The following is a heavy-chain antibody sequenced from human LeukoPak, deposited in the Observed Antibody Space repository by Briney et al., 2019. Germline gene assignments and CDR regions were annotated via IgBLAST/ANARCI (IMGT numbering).Heavy chain of an antibody. V-gene: IGHV4-34*01. CDR1: GGSFSGYY. J-gene: IGHJ4*02. CDR2: INHSGST. D-gene: IGHD6-13*01. CDR3: ARGEGSVEEEGIAAAGTTKYGY. Sequence: PSETLSLTCAVYGGSFSGYYWSWIRQPPGKGLEWIGEINHSGSTNYNPSLKSRVTISVDTSKNQFSLKLSSVTAADTAVYYCARGEGSVEEEGIAAAGTTKYGYWGQGTLVTVSS.